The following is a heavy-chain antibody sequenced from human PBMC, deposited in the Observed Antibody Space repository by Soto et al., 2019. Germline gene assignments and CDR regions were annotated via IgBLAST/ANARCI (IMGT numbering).Heavy chain of an antibody. CDR2: IQTDNDHA. J-gene: IGHJ4*02. CDR1: GYTFLKYG. D-gene: IGHD3-9*01. CDR3: AKDLGSGYRFDY. Sequence: QVQLVQSGPEVKKPGASVKVACKASGYTFLKYGINWVRQAPGQGLEWMGGIQTDNDHASFAQKFEDRVTMTTDTSTRTVYMELRDLSSDDTAVYYCAKDLGSGYRFDYWGQGTPVTVSS. V-gene: IGHV1-18*01.